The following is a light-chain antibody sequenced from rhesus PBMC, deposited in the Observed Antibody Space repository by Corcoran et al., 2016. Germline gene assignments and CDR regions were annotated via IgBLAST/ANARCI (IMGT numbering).Light chain of an antibody. CDR1: QSVNSA. J-gene: IGKJ2*01. Sequence: EVVMTQSPATLSLSPGERATLSCRASQSVNSALAWYQQKPGQATRLLIYGASDRAAGIPYRFSGSGSGTDFTLTIRSLEPEDVAVYYCLQHSNWPHSFGQGTKVEIK. CDR2: GAS. CDR3: LQHSNWPHS. V-gene: IGKV3-24*01.